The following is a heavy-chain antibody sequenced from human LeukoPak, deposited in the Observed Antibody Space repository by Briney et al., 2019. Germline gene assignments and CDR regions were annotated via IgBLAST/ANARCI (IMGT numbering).Heavy chain of an antibody. D-gene: IGHD3-22*01. Sequence: ASVKVSCKASDYTFINYGITWVRQAPGQGLEWMGWISTHDGHTICAQDLQGRVTMTIDTSTTTAYMELRSLKSDDTAVYYCARAPPGMIMGPGDYWGQGALVTVSS. CDR3: ARAPPGMIMGPGDY. J-gene: IGHJ4*02. CDR2: ISTHDGHT. V-gene: IGHV1-18*01. CDR1: DYTFINYG.